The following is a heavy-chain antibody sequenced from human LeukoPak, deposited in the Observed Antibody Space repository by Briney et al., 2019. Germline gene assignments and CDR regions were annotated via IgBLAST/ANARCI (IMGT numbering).Heavy chain of an antibody. Sequence: SETLSLTCAVYGGSFSDYPWTWIRQSPGKGLDWIGEINDSGSALYNPSLMNRVTTSVDMSKNYFSLNLTSVTAADTGVYYCGRGPHPHWPPMENWGQGSLVTVSS. J-gene: IGHJ4*02. D-gene: IGHD3-10*01. V-gene: IGHV4-34*01. CDR1: GGSFSDYP. CDR2: INDSGSA. CDR3: GRGPHPHWPPMEN.